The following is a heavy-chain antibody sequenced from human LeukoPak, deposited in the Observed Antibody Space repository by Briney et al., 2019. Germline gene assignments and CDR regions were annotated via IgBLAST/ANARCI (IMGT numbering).Heavy chain of an antibody. V-gene: IGHV4-59*01. CDR1: GGSISSYY. CDR2: IYYSGST. CDR3: AAQLQNWGPFDY. Sequence: SETLSLTCTVSGGSISSYYWSWIRQPPGKGLEWIGYIYYSGSTNYNPSLKSRVTISVDTSKNQFSLKLSSVTAADTAVYYCAAQLQNWGPFDYWGQGTLATVSS. D-gene: IGHD7-27*01. J-gene: IGHJ4*02.